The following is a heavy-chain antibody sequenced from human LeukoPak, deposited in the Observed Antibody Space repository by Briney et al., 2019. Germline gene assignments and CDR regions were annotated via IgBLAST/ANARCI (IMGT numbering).Heavy chain of an antibody. D-gene: IGHD6-13*01. CDR1: GFTFSSYS. V-gene: IGHV3-21*04. Sequence: GGSLRLSCAASGFTFSSYSMNWVRQAPGKGLEWVSSISSSSYIYYADSVKGRFTISRDNAKNSLYLQMNSLRAEDTALYYCAKGGYSSSWYEVDAFDIWGQGTMVTVSS. CDR2: ISSSSYI. J-gene: IGHJ3*02. CDR3: AKGGYSSSWYEVDAFDI.